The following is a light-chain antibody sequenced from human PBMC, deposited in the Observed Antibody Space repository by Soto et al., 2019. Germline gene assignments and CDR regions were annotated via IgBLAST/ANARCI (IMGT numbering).Light chain of an antibody. CDR1: QSIRSDY. CDR3: RHYNNWPPGT. Sequence: LTQSPDTLSLSQGEGATLSCRASQSIRSDYLAWYQQKPGQAPSLLIFGASTRATGIPARFSGSGSGTEFTLNISSLQSEDFAVYYCRHYNNWPPGTFGQGAMVDIK. J-gene: IGKJ1*01. V-gene: IGKV3-15*01. CDR2: GAS.